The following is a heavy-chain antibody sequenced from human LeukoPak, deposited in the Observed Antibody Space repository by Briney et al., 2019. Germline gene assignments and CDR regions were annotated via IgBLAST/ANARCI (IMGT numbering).Heavy chain of an antibody. CDR2: ISYDGSNK. V-gene: IGHV3-30*18. D-gene: IGHD6-19*01. CDR1: GFIFSNSA. J-gene: IGHJ4*02. CDR3: AKDIEEWLVKGGGCFDY. Sequence: GGSLRLPRAASGFIFSNSAMHWVRQAPGKGLEWVAVISYDGSNKYYADSVKGRFTISRDNSKNTLYLQMNSLRAEDTAVYYCAKDIEEWLVKGGGCFDYWGQGTLVTVSS.